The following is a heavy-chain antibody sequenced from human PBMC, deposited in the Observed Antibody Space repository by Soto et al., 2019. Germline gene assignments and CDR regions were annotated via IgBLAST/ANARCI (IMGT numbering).Heavy chain of an antibody. V-gene: IGHV4-59*08. CDR2: VHDSWGS. J-gene: IGHJ4*02. CDR1: GGSISSYY. Sequence: SETLSLTCTVSGGSISSYYWSWIRQPPGKGLEWIGYVHDSWGSHYNPSLKSRVAISLDTSKSQFSLKLTSVTATDTAVYYCARRIVAPETFDYWGQGTLVTVSS. D-gene: IGHD2-21*01. CDR3: ARRIVAPETFDY.